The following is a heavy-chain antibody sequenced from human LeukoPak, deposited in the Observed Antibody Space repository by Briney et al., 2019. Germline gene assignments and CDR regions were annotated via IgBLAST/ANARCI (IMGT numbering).Heavy chain of an antibody. Sequence: ASVKVSCKASGYTFTGYYMHWVRQAPGQGLEWMGWINPNSGDTNYAQNFQGRVTMTRDTSISTAYMELSRLRSDDTAVYYCARLEGYCISTSCHLRYWGQGTLVTVSS. CDR1: GYTFTGYY. CDR3: ARLEGYCISTSCHLRY. V-gene: IGHV1-2*02. CDR2: INPNSGDT. D-gene: IGHD2-2*01. J-gene: IGHJ4*02.